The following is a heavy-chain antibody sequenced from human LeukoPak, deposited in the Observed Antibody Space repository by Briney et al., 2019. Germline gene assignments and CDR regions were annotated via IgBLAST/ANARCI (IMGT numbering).Heavy chain of an antibody. D-gene: IGHD3-10*01. J-gene: IGHJ6*02. CDR2: IYYSGST. Sequence: SETLSLTCTVSGGSISSDYWSWIRQPPGTGLEWIGYIYYSGSTNYNPSLKSRVTISVDTSKNQFSLKLSSVTAADTAVYYCARDRGPYYYYGMDVWGQGTTVIVSS. V-gene: IGHV4-59*01. CDR3: ARDRGPYYYYGMDV. CDR1: GGSISSDY.